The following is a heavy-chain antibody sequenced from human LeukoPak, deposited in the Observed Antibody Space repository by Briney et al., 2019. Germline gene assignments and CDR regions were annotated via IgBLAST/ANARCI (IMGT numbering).Heavy chain of an antibody. Sequence: PSETLSLTCAVYGGSFSSYYWSWIRQPPGKGLEWIGYIYYSGSTNYNPSLKSRVTISVDTSKNQFSLKLSSVTAADTAVYYCARDISGYDYFDYWGQGTLVTVSS. CDR3: ARDISGYDYFDY. CDR1: GGSFSSYY. CDR2: IYYSGST. V-gene: IGHV4-59*01. J-gene: IGHJ4*02. D-gene: IGHD5-12*01.